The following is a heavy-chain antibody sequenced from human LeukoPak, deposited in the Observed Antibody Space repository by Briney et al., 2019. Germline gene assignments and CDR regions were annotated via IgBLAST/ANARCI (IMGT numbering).Heavy chain of an antibody. CDR2: INHSGST. CDR1: GGSFSGYY. J-gene: IGHJ4*02. Sequence: PSETLSVTCAANGGSFSGYYCSSFRQPPRHRPDWIGEINHSGSTNYNPSLKSRVTISVDTSKNQFSLKLSSVTAADTAVYYCARVTTASFTLFDYWGQGTLVTVSS. D-gene: IGHD4-11*01. CDR3: ARVTTASFTLFDY. V-gene: IGHV4-34*01.